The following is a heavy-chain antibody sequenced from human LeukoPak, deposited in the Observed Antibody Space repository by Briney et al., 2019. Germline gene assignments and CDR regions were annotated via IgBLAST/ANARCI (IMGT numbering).Heavy chain of an antibody. D-gene: IGHD6-13*01. CDR2: ISGSGTI. V-gene: IGHV3-11*01. J-gene: IGHJ4*02. CDR1: GFTFSDYY. CDR3: ARDIAPAGLFFDY. Sequence: GGSLRLSCAASGFTFSDYYMGWIRQAPGKGLERVSYISGSGTIYYADSVKGRFTISRDNAKNSLYLQMNSLRAEDTALYYCARDIAPAGLFFDYWGQGTLVTVSS.